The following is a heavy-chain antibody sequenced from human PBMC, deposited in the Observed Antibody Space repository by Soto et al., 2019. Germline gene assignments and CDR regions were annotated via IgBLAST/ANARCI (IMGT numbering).Heavy chain of an antibody. CDR1: GGSISSYH. CDR2: IYYSGST. V-gene: IGHV4-59*08. Sequence: SETLSLTCAVSGGSISSYHWGWIRQPPGKGLEWIGYIYYSGSTNYNPSLKSRVTISVDTSKNQFSLKLSSVTAADTAVYYCARHGIRYYYDDSAYYALDVWGQGTTVTVSS. J-gene: IGHJ6*02. CDR3: ARHGIRYYYDDSAYYALDV. D-gene: IGHD3-22*01.